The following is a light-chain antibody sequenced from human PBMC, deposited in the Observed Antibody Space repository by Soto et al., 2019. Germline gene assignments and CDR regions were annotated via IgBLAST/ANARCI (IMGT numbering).Light chain of an antibody. CDR1: QSVSNNY. V-gene: IGKV3D-20*02. J-gene: IGKJ5*01. CDR2: GAS. Sequence: IVLTQSPDTLSLSPGERATLSCRASQSVSNNYLAWYQQKPGQAPSLLIYGASNRATGIPARFSGSGSGTEFTLTISSLQSEDFAVYYCQQRSNWPITFGQGTRLEIK. CDR3: QQRSNWPIT.